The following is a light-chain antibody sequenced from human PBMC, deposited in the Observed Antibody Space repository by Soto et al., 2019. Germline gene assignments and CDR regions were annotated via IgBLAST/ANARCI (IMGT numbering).Light chain of an antibody. J-gene: IGLJ1*01. Sequence: SVLTQPASVSGYPGQSSTISCTGTSSDVGSSNYVSWYQQYPGKVPKLLIDRVSNRPSGVSHRFSGSKSVYTASLTISRHQNEDEADYFCTSASIDSRYVFGPGTKLTVL. CDR3: TSASIDSRYV. CDR2: RVS. CDR1: SSDVGSSNY. V-gene: IGLV2-14*01.